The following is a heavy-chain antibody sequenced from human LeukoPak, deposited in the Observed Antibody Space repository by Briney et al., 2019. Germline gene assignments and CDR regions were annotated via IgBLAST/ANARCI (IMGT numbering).Heavy chain of an antibody. J-gene: IGHJ4*02. CDR2: ICGSTGST. CDR1: EFTLSSYA. CDR3: AKSSGRNSFVDY. V-gene: IGHV3-23*01. Sequence: PWGSLTLPCAASEFTLSSYAMSWVRQAPGKGLEWVSSICGSTGSTYYAGSVKGRFAISRDNSRNTVYLQMNSLRAEDTAVYYCAKSSGRNSFVDYWGQGPLDTVSS. D-gene: IGHD5-12*01.